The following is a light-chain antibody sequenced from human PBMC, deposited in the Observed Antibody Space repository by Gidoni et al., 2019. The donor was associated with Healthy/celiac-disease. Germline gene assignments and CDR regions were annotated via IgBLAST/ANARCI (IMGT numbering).Light chain of an antibody. CDR2: DAS. Sequence: EIVLTQSPATLSLSPGERATLSCRASQSFSSYLAWYQQKPGQAPRLLIYDASNRATGIPARFSGSGPGTDFTLTISSLEPEDFAVYYCQQRSNWYTFGQGTKLEIK. CDR1: QSFSSY. J-gene: IGKJ2*01. V-gene: IGKV3-11*01. CDR3: QQRSNWYT.